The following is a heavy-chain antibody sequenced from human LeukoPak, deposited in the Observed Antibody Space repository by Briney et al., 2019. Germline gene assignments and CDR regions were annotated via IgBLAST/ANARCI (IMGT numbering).Heavy chain of an antibody. V-gene: IGHV1-2*02. J-gene: IGHJ6*02. CDR1: GYTFTGYY. D-gene: IGHD2-2*02. CDR2: INPNSGGI. CDR3: ARGHIVVVPAAIRGSDYYYYYGMDV. Sequence: GASVKVSCKASGYTFTGYYMHWVRQAPGQGLEWMGWINPNSGGINYAQKFQGRVTLTRDTSISTAYMELRSLRSDDTAVYYCARGHIVVVPAAIRGSDYYYYYGMDVWGQGTTVTVSS.